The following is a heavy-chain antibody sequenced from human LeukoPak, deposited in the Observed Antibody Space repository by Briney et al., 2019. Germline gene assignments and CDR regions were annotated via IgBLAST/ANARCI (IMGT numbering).Heavy chain of an antibody. D-gene: IGHD3-10*01. V-gene: IGHV4-31*03. CDR3: ARAAYGSTRFDP. CDR1: GGSISSGGYY. Sequence: SQTLSLTCTVSGGSISSGGYYWSWIRQHPGKGLEWIGYIYYSGSTYYNPSLKSRVTISVDTSKNQFSLKLSSVTAADTAVYYCARAAYGSTRFDPRGQGTLVTVSS. J-gene: IGHJ5*02. CDR2: IYYSGST.